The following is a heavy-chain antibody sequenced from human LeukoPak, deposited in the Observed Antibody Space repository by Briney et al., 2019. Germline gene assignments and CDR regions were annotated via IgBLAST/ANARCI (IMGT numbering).Heavy chain of an antibody. CDR3: ARGNNWFDP. J-gene: IGHJ5*02. V-gene: IGHV4-59*01. Sequence: SETLSLTCTVSGASISSNYWSWIRQPPGKGLEWIGHISYSGSTNYNPSLKSRVTISVDTSKNQVSLKLNSVTAADTAVYYCARGNNWFDPWGQGSLVTVSS. CDR1: GASISSNY. CDR2: ISYSGST.